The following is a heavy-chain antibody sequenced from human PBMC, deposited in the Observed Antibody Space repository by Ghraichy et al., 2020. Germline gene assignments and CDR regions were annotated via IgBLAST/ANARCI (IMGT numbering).Heavy chain of an antibody. CDR1: GFTFSDYG. CDR3: AGRGSSGWYSLDY. D-gene: IGHD6-19*01. Sequence: GGSLRLSCAASGFTFSDYGMQWVRQAPGKGLEWVAVISYDGSNKYYADSVKRRFTISRDNSKNTLYLQMSSLRAEDTAVYYCAGRGSSGWYSLDYWGQGTLVTVSS. J-gene: IGHJ4*02. CDR2: ISYDGSNK. V-gene: IGHV3-30*03.